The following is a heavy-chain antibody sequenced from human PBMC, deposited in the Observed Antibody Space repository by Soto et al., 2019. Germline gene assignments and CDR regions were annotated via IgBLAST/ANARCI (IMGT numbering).Heavy chain of an antibody. CDR2: IFTRDSET. V-gene: IGHV5-51*01. J-gene: IGHJ5*02. CDR1: GHLFNNHW. D-gene: IGHD3-10*01. CDR3: ARGYFDSGHGYDL. Sequence: GESLKISCKGPGHLFNNHWIGWVRQAPGKGLEWMGLIFTRDSETKTSPSFQGHVSFSVDNSINTVYLQWTSLKTTDTGIYFCARGYFDSGHGYDLWGQGTLVTVSS.